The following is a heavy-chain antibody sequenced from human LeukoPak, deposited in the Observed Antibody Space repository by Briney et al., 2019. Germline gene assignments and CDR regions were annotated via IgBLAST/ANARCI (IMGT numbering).Heavy chain of an antibody. J-gene: IGHJ4*02. V-gene: IGHV4-4*07. CDR2: IYTSGST. CDR3: ARGGSSWPKGPLDY. Sequence: PSETLSLTCTVSGGSISSYYWSWIRQPAGKGLEWIGRIYTSGSTNYNPSLKSRVTMSVDTSKNQFSLKLSSVTAADTAVYYCARGGSSWPKGPLDYWGQGTLVTVSS. D-gene: IGHD6-13*01. CDR1: GGSISSYY.